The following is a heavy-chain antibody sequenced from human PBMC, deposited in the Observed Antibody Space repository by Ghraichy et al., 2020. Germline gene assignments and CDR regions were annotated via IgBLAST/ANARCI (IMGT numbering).Heavy chain of an antibody. V-gene: IGHV3-74*03. CDR1: EFTFSRYW. D-gene: IGHD5/OR15-5a*01. J-gene: IGHJ3*01. Sequence: GSLRLSCVASEFTFSRYWMQWVRQVPGKGLVWVSRINSDGSSTTYADAVKGRFTISRDNAKNTLYPQMDSLRGDDTAIYYCAREVSLWGQGTLVTVSS. CDR3: AREVSL. CDR2: INSDGSST.